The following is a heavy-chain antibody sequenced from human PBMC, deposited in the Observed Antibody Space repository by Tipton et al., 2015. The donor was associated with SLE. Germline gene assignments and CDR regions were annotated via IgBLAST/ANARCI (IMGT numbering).Heavy chain of an antibody. J-gene: IGHJ4*02. CDR1: GGSFSGCH. CDR3: ARGPFQRWPPGGY. V-gene: IGHV4-34*01. CDR2: SADTGSP. D-gene: IGHD6-19*01. Sequence: TLSLTCAVYGGSFSGCHWTWIRQPPGQGLEWIGESADTGSPNDNPPRKNRGTISLDTSKSQFSLILNSLTAADTAVYYCARGPFQRWPPGGYWGQGTLVTVSS.